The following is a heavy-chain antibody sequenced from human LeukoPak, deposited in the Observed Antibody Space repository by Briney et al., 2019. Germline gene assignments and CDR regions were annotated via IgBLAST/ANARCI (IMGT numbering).Heavy chain of an antibody. D-gene: IGHD1-1*01. V-gene: IGHV4-31*03. CDR3: AKDLEPRS. CDR1: GGSIGSATYY. Sequence: SQTLSLTCTVSGGSIGSATYYWSWIRQHPGKGLEWLGYIYDSGTTSYNPSLKSRLTISMDTSKNQFSLKLSSVTAADTAVYYCAKDLEPRSWGQGTLVTVSS. J-gene: IGHJ4*02. CDR2: IYDSGTT.